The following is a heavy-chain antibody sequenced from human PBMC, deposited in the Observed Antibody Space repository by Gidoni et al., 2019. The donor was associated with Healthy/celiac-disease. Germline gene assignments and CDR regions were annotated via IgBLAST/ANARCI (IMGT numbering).Heavy chain of an antibody. CDR1: GGSISSTSYS. V-gene: IGHV4-39*01. CDR2: IYYSGST. Sequence: QLQLQESGPGLVQPSETLSLPCTVSGGSISSTSYSWGWIRQPPGKGLEWIVSIYYSGSTHYNPSLKSRVTISVDTSKNQFSLKRSSVTAADTAVYYCARHGSSSWSPTPHPYYFDYWGQGTLVTVSS. D-gene: IGHD6-13*01. J-gene: IGHJ4*02. CDR3: ARHGSSSWSPTPHPYYFDY.